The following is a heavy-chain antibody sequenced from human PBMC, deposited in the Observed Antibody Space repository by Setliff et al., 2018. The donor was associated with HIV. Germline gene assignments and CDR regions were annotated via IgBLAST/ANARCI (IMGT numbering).Heavy chain of an antibody. Sequence: SETLSLTCVVSGYSISSGYYWGWIRQPPGTGLEWIGRFYHSTTYYNPSLKSLVTMSVDASKNLVSLTLNSVTAADTAVYYCARGSRQLTIFGVVFKTNYYFMDVWGKGTEVTVSS. CDR1: GYSISSGYY. CDR2: FYHSTT. CDR3: ARGSRQLTIFGVVFKTNYYFMDV. V-gene: IGHV4-38-2*01. J-gene: IGHJ6*03. D-gene: IGHD3-3*01.